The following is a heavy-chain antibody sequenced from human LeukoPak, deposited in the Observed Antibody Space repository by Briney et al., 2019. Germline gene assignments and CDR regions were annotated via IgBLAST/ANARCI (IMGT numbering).Heavy chain of an antibody. CDR1: GFTISSYA. Sequence: GGSLRLSCAASGFTISSYAMHWVRQAPGKGLEWVAVISYDGSNKYYADSVKGRFTISRDNSKNTLYLQMNSLRAEDTAVYYCARAHSSSWYLGYWGQGTLVTVSS. V-gene: IGHV3-30*01. D-gene: IGHD6-13*01. CDR3: ARAHSSSWYLGY. J-gene: IGHJ4*02. CDR2: ISYDGSNK.